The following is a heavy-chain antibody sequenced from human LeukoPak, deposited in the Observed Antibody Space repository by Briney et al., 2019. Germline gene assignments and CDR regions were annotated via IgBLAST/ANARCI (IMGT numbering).Heavy chain of an antibody. D-gene: IGHD6-6*01. Sequence: GGSLRLSCAASGFTFSSYGMHWVRRAPGKGLEWVAVIWYDGSNKYYADSVKGRFTISRDNSKNTLYLQMNSLRAEDTAVYCCARDSDPRQLGAFDIWGQGTMVTVSS. V-gene: IGHV3-33*01. CDR2: IWYDGSNK. J-gene: IGHJ3*02. CDR1: GFTFSSYG. CDR3: ARDSDPRQLGAFDI.